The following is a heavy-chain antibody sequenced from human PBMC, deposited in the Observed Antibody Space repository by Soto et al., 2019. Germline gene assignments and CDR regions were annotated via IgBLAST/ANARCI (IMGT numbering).Heavy chain of an antibody. V-gene: IGHV4-4*02. CDR1: GGSISSSNW. J-gene: IGHJ4*02. D-gene: IGHD6-19*01. CDR3: ARDSAVDGEEGFDY. CDR2: IYHSGST. Sequence: SETLSLTCAVSGGSISSSNWWSWVRQPPGKGLEWIGEIYHSGSTNYNPSLKSRVTISVDKSKNQFSLKLSSVTAADTAVYYCARDSAVDGEEGFDYWGQGTLVTVSS.